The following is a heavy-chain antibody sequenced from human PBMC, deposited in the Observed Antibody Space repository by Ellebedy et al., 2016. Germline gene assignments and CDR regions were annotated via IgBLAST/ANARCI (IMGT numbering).Heavy chain of an antibody. V-gene: IGHV4-39*01. J-gene: IGHJ4*02. D-gene: IGHD5-18*01. CDR2: IYYSGST. CDR3: TTSGYSYGWEE. Sequence: SETLSLTXTVSGGSISSSSYYWGWIRQPPGKGLEWIGSIYYSGSTYYNPSLKSRVTISVDTSKNQFSLKLSSVTAADTAVYYCTTSGYSYGWEEWGQGTLVTVSS. CDR1: GGSISSSSYY.